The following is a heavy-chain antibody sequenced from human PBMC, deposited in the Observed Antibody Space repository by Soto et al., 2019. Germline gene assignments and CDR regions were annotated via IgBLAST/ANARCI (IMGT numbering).Heavy chain of an antibody. J-gene: IGHJ3*02. Sequence: PGGSLRLSCAASGFTFSSYAMSWVRQAPGKGLEWVSAISGSGGSTYYADSVKGRFTISRDNSKNTLYLQMNSLRAEDTAVYYCAGPCSGGRCYSGAFDSWGQGTMVTFSS. D-gene: IGHD2-15*01. V-gene: IGHV3-23*01. CDR2: ISGSGGST. CDR1: GFTFSSYA. CDR3: AGPCSGGRCYSGAFDS.